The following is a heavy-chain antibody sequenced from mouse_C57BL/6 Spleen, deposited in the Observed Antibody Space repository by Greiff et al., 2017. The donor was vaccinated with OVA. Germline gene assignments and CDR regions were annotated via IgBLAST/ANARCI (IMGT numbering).Heavy chain of an antibody. CDR2: ISYDGSN. CDR3: ARAGYDYVGGY. CDR1: GYSITSGYY. D-gene: IGHD2-4*01. Sequence: VQLKQSGPGLVKPSQSLSLTCSVTGYSITSGYYWNWIRQFPGNKLEWMGYISYDGSNNYNPSLKNRISITRDTSKNQFFLKLNSVTTEDTATYYCARAGYDYVGGYWGQGTTLTVSS. J-gene: IGHJ2*01. V-gene: IGHV3-6*01.